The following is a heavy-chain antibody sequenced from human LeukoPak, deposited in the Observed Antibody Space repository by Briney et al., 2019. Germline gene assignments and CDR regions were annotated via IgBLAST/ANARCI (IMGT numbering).Heavy chain of an antibody. CDR1: GGSFSGYF. CDR3: ARVPTSSWPSPDY. Sequence: SETLSLTCAVYGGSFSGYFWSWVRQPAGMGLEWIGEINHSGSTKYSPSLKSRVTISVDTSKNQFSLNLNSVTAADTAVYYCARVPTSSWPSPDYWGQGTLVTASS. D-gene: IGHD6-13*01. J-gene: IGHJ4*02. V-gene: IGHV4-34*01. CDR2: INHSGST.